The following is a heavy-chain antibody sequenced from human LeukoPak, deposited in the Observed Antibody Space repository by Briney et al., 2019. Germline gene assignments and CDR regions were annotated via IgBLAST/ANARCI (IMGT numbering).Heavy chain of an antibody. D-gene: IGHD6-13*01. CDR3: ARGLMMAVAGRGEFHY. J-gene: IGHJ4*02. V-gene: IGHV4-59*01. CDR1: GGSISSYY. Sequence: PSETLSLTCTVSGGSISSYYWSWIRQPPGKGLEWIGYIYYSGSTNYNPSLKSRVTIPVDTSKNQFSLKLSSVTAADTAVYYCARGLMMAVAGRGEFHYWGQGTLVTVSS. CDR2: IYYSGST.